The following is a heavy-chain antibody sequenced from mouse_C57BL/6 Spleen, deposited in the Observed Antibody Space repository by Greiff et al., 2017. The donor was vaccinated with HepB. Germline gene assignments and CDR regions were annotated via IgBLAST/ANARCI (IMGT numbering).Heavy chain of an antibody. CDR1: GYAFSSSW. CDR3: VGIYYDYDGAWFAY. D-gene: IGHD2-4*01. J-gene: IGHJ3*01. CDR2: IYPGDGDT. Sequence: VQLQQSGPELVKPGASVKISCKASGYAFSSSWMNWVKQRPGKGLEWIGRIYPGDGDTNYNGKFKGKATLTADKSSSTAYMQLSSLTSEDSAVYFCVGIYYDYDGAWFAYWGQGTLVTVSA. V-gene: IGHV1-82*01.